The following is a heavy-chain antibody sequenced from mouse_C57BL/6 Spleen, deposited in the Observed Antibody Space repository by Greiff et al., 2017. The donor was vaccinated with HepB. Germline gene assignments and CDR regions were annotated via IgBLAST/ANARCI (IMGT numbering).Heavy chain of an antibody. CDR3: ARRYGNPYAMDY. V-gene: IGHV1-69*01. Sequence: QVQLQQPGAELVMPGASVKLSCKASGYTFTSYWMHWVKQRPGQGLEWIGEIDPSDSYTNYNQKFKGKSTLTVDKSSSTAYMQLSSLTSEDSAVYYCARRYGNPYAMDYWGQGTSVTVSS. CDR2: IDPSDSYT. J-gene: IGHJ4*01. D-gene: IGHD2-1*01. CDR1: GYTFTSYW.